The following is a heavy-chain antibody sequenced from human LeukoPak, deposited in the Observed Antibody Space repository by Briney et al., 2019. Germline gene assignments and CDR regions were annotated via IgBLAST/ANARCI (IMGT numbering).Heavy chain of an antibody. Sequence: GGSLRLSCAASGFTFRNDEMNWVRQAPGKGLEWEAVIWHDGSNKYYADSVKGRFTISRDNSKNTLYLQMNSLRAEDTAVYYCAREDSHGEGSGYWGQGTLVTVSS. V-gene: IGHV3-33*08. J-gene: IGHJ4*02. D-gene: IGHD4-17*01. CDR2: IWHDGSNK. CDR3: AREDSHGEGSGY. CDR1: GFTFRNDE.